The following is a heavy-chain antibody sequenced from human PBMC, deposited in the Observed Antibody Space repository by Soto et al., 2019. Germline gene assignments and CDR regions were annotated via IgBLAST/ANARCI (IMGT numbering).Heavy chain of an antibody. Sequence: QVQLVESGGGVVQPGRSLRLSCAASGFTFSSYGMHWVRQAPGKGLEWIGEINHSGSTNYNPSLKSRVTISVDTSKNQFVLKLSSVTAADTAVYYCARGRGGRITIFGVVIMDGELFDYWGQGTLVTVSS. D-gene: IGHD3-3*01. CDR3: ARGRGGRITIFGVVIMDGELFDY. CDR1: GFTFSSYG. J-gene: IGHJ4*02. V-gene: IGHV4-34*01. CDR2: INHSGST.